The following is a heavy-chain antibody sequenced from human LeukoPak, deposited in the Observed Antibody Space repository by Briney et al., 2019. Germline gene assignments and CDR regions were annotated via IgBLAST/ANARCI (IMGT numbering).Heavy chain of an antibody. CDR1: GHSISSGYY. D-gene: IGHD5-12*01. CDR3: AREGDIVATINFDY. Sequence: SETLSLTCTVSGHSISSGYYWGWIRQPPGKGLEWIGSIYYSGSTYYNPSLKSRVTISVDTSKNQFSLKLSSVTAADTAVYYCAREGDIVATINFDYWGQGTLVTVSS. V-gene: IGHV4-38-2*02. J-gene: IGHJ4*02. CDR2: IYYSGST.